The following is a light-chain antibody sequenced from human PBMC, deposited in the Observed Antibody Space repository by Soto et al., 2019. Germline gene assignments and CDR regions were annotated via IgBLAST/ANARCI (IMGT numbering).Light chain of an antibody. CDR1: QSISSY. CDR2: DAT. CDR3: QQSYSTPWT. Sequence: DIQMTQSPSSLSASVGDRVTITCRASQSISSYLNWYQQKPGKAPKVLIYDATRLQSGVPSRFSGRGSGTDFTLIISSLQPEDFATYYCQQSYSTPWTFGQGTKVGIK. J-gene: IGKJ1*01. V-gene: IGKV1-39*01.